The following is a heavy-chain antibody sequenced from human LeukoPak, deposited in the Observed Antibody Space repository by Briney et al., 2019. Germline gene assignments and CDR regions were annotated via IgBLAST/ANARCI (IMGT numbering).Heavy chain of an antibody. V-gene: IGHV1-2*02. CDR1: GYTFTGYY. J-gene: IGHJ3*02. CDR3: ARSGAPPDYYDSSGYYYVAFDI. D-gene: IGHD3-22*01. Sequence: ASVKVSCKASGYTFTGYYMHWVRQAPGQGLEWMGWINPNSGGTNYAQKFQGRVTTTRDTSISTAYMELSRLRSDDTAVYYCARSGAPPDYYDSSGYYYVAFDIWGQGTMVTVSS. CDR2: INPNSGGT.